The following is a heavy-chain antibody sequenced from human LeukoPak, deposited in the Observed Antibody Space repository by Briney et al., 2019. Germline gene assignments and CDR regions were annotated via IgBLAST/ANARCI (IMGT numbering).Heavy chain of an antibody. D-gene: IGHD1-26*01. CDR2: IEQDGREK. J-gene: IGHJ4*02. CDR3: ARERQGSSYYDGKESFDY. Sequence: GGSLRLSCVASAFTFRNSWMSWVRQVPGKGLEWVASIEQDGREKNYVESVKGRFTISRDNGKYSLYLEMNSLRAEDTAVYFCARERQGSSYYDGKESFDYWGQGTLVTVSS. CDR1: AFTFRNSW. V-gene: IGHV3-7*01.